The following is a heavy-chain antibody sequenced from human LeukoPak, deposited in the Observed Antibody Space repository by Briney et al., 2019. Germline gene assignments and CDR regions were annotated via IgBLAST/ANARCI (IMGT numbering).Heavy chain of an antibody. J-gene: IGHJ6*03. Sequence: PGGSLRLSCAASGFTFSSYSMNWVRQAPGKGLEWVSSISSSSSYIYYADSVKSRFTISRDNAKNSLYLQMNSLRAEDTAVYYCARENGRWTPLTLGTYYMDVWGKGTTVTVSS. CDR2: ISSSSSYI. CDR3: ARENGRWTPLTLGTYYMDV. CDR1: GFTFSSYS. V-gene: IGHV3-21*01. D-gene: IGHD3-9*01.